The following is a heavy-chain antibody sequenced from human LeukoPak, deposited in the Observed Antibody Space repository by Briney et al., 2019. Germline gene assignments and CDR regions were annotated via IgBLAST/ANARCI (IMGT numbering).Heavy chain of an antibody. J-gene: IGHJ5*02. D-gene: IGHD1-26*01. CDR3: ARTLLYRYSGRSFDP. V-gene: IGHV4-39*07. CDR2: IYYSGST. Sequence: PSETLSLTCTVSGGSISSSSYYWGWIRQPPGKGLEWIGSIYYSGSTYYNPSLKSRVTISVDTSKNQFSLKLSSVTAADTAVYYCARTLLYRYSGRSFDPWGQGTLVTVSS. CDR1: GGSISSSSYY.